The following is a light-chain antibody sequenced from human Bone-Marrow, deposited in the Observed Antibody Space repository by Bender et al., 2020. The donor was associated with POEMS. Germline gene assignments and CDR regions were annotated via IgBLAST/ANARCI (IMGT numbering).Light chain of an antibody. CDR2: DVR. Sequence: QSALTQPASVSGSPGQSITISCTGTSSDVGGYNFVSWYQQHPGKAPKLMIYDVRKRPSGVPDRFSGSKSGNTASLTISGLQAEDEADYYCSSYSSGATPVIFGGGTKLTVL. J-gene: IGLJ2*01. CDR3: SSYSSGATPVI. CDR1: SSDVGGYNF. V-gene: IGLV2-14*03.